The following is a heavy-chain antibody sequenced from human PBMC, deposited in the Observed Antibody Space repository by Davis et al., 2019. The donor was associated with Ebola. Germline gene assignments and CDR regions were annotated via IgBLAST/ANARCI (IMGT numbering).Heavy chain of an antibody. J-gene: IGHJ1*01. D-gene: IGHD6-13*01. CDR3: AKIWGSSSWSYFQH. CDR2: ISSSSSTI. CDR1: GFTFSTYS. V-gene: IGHV3-48*04. Sequence: GESLKISCAASGFTFSTYSINWVRQAPGKGLEWVSYISSSSSTIYYADSVKGRFTISRDNAKNSLYLQMNSLRAEDTAVYYCAKIWGSSSWSYFQHWGQGTLVTVSS.